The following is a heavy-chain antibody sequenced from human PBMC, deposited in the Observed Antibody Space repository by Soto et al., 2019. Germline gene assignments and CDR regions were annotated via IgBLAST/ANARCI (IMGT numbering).Heavy chain of an antibody. CDR1: GASITNDDFF. J-gene: IGHJ4*02. D-gene: IGHD5-18*01. Sequence: SETLSLTCTVSGASITNDDFFWSWVRQHPDKGLEWLAYITYGGSIYYNPSLRSRLSVSIDKSKSQFSLNVRSVTAADTAVYFCAKMERTQLWLLVQNWGQGLPVTVSS. V-gene: IGHV4-31*03. CDR3: AKMERTQLWLLVQN. CDR2: ITYGGSI.